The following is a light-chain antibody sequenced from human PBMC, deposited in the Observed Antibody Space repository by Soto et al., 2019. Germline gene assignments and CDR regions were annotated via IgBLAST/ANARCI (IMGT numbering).Light chain of an antibody. V-gene: IGLV2-14*01. Sequence: QSALTQPASVSGSPGQSITISCTGTSGDVGGYIYVSWYQQHPGKAPKLMIYDVSNRPSGVSNRFSGSKSGNTASLTISGLQAEDEADYYCSSYISSSSVVFGGGTKLTVL. CDR1: SGDVGGYIY. CDR3: SSYISSSSVV. CDR2: DVS. J-gene: IGLJ2*01.